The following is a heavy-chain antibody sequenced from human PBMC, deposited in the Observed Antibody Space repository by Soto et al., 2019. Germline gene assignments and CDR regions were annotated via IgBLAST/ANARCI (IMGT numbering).Heavy chain of an antibody. CDR2: IYSGGST. J-gene: IGHJ6*02. Sequence: GGSLRLSCAASGFTVSSNYMSWVRQAPGKGLEWVSVIYSGGSTYYADSVKGRFTISRHNSKNTLYLQMNSLRAEDTAVYYCARDISRVAARPNYYYGMDVWGQGTTVTVSS. V-gene: IGHV3-53*04. D-gene: IGHD6-6*01. CDR1: GFTVSSNY. CDR3: ARDISRVAARPNYYYGMDV.